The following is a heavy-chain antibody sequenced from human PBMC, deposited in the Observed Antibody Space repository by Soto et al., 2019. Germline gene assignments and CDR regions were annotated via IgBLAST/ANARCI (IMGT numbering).Heavy chain of an antibody. CDR1: GYTFTSYD. J-gene: IGHJ6*02. V-gene: IGHV1-8*01. CDR3: ARVSCLWRGYYYYGMDV. CDR2: MNPNSGNT. Sequence: ASVKVSCKASGYTFTSYDINWVRQATGQGLEWMGWMNPNSGNTGYAQQFQGRVTMTRNTSISTAYMELSSLRSEDTAVYYCARVSCLWRGYYYYGMDVWGQGTTVTVSS. D-gene: IGHD2-21*01.